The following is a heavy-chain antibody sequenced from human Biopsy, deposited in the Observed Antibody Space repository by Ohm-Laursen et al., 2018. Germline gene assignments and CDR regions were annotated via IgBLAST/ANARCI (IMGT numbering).Heavy chain of an antibody. D-gene: IGHD4-23*01. Sequence: SLRLSCAASGFSFSDYHMRWIRQAPGRRLEWVSYISGGGTIYYGDSMKGRDTISRDNAKNSLYLQMHSLRAEDTAVYYCARDTRWSPYSMDVWGQGTTVTVSS. CDR3: ARDTRWSPYSMDV. J-gene: IGHJ6*02. CDR1: GFSFSDYH. V-gene: IGHV3-11*01. CDR2: ISGGGTI.